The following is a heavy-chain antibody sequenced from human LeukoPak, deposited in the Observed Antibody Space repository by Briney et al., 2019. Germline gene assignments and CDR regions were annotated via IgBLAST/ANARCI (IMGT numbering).Heavy chain of an antibody. D-gene: IGHD3-10*01. J-gene: IGHJ5*02. V-gene: IGHV1-69*04. CDR1: GGTFSSYA. CDR3: ARDPCLLWFGQEAMLDP. Sequence: SVKVSCKASGGTFSSYAISWVRQAPGQGLEWMGRIIPIFGIANYAQKFQGRVTITADKSTSTAYMELSSLRSEDTAVYYCARDPCLLWFGQEAMLDPWGQGTLVTVSS. CDR2: IIPIFGIA.